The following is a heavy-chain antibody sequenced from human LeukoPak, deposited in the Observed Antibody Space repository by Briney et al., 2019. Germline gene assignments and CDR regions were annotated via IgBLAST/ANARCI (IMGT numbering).Heavy chain of an antibody. CDR1: GGSFSGYY. D-gene: IGHD2-2*01. CDR2: INHSGST. J-gene: IGHJ5*02. CDR3: ARASSGNTRTMSWFDP. V-gene: IGHV4-34*01. Sequence: PSETLSLTCAVYGGSFSGYYWSWIRQPPGKGLEWIGEINHSGSTNYNPSLKSRVTISVDTSKNQFSLKLSSVTAADTAVYYCARASSGNTRTMSWFDPWGRGTLVTVSS.